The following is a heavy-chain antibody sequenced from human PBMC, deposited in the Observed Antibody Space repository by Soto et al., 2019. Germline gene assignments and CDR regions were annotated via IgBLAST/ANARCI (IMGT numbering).Heavy chain of an antibody. CDR1: GFSFSLYW. CDR2: INGDGSDT. Sequence: PGGSLRLSCAASGFSFSLYWMHWVRQAPGKGLVWVSRINGDGSDTSYGDSVKGRFTTSRDNAKNTLYLHMNSLGAEDTAVYYCAREFGEVGATAVYDIWGQGTMVTV. J-gene: IGHJ3*02. D-gene: IGHD1-26*01. CDR3: AREFGEVGATAVYDI. V-gene: IGHV3-74*01.